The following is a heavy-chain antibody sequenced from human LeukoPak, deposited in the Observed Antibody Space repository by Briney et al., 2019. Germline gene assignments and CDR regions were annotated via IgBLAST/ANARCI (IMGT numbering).Heavy chain of an antibody. CDR1: GGSISSYY. D-gene: IGHD4-17*01. Sequence: PSETLSLTCTVSGGSISSYYWSWIRQPPGKGLEWIGYIYYSGSTNYNPSLKSRVTISVDTSKNQFSLKLSSVTAADTAVYYCARHLDDYGDYAIRYWGQGTLVTVSS. CDR3: ARHLDDYGDYAIRY. CDR2: IYYSGST. V-gene: IGHV4-59*08. J-gene: IGHJ4*02.